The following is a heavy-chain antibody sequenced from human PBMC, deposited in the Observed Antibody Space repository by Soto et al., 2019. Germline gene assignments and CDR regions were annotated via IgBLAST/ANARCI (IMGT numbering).Heavy chain of an antibody. CDR1: GYTFTSYG. Sequence: ASVKVSCKASGYTFTSYGISWVRQAPGQGLEWMGWISAYNGNTNYAQKLQGRVTMTTDTSTSTAYMELRSLRSDDTAVYYCARTYYYDSSGDFLGFDYYYYGMDVWGQGTTVTVSS. CDR2: ISAYNGNT. CDR3: ARTYYYDSSGDFLGFDYYYYGMDV. J-gene: IGHJ6*02. V-gene: IGHV1-18*01. D-gene: IGHD3-22*01.